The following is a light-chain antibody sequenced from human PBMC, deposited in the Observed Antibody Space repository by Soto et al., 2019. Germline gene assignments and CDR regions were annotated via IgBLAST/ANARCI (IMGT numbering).Light chain of an antibody. J-gene: IGKJ4*01. CDR1: QSVRSY. CDR2: DTS. V-gene: IGKV3-11*01. Sequence: EIVLTQSPATLSLSPGERATLSCRASQSVRSYLAWYQQKPGQAPRLLIFDTSNRATGIPARFSVSGSGTDFTLTISCLEPEEFAVYYCQQRSSWPLTFGGGTTVEIK. CDR3: QQRSSWPLT.